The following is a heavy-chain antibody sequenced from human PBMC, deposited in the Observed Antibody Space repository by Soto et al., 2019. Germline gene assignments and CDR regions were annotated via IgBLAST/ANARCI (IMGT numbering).Heavy chain of an antibody. Sequence: PSETLSLTCTVSGCSFTNYYWSWIRQPPGRGLEWIGYIYNTGSTNYNPSLKSRVTISVDTSKNQFSLKLSSVTAADTAVYYCASRNYYGSGSYHYYFDYWGQGTLVT. J-gene: IGHJ4*02. V-gene: IGHV4-59*08. D-gene: IGHD3-10*01. CDR1: GCSFTNYY. CDR3: ASRNYYGSGSYHYYFDY. CDR2: IYNTGST.